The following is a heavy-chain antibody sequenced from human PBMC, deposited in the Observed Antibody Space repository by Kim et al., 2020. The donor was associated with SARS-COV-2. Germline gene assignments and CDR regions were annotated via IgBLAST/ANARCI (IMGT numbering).Heavy chain of an antibody. CDR3: ARQGVYYDSSGYPHPVQFDY. D-gene: IGHD3-22*01. J-gene: IGHJ4*02. Sequence: RVTISVDTSKNQFSLKLSSVTAADTAVYYCARQGVYYDSSGYPHPVQFDYWGQGTLVTVSS. V-gene: IGHV4-59*08.